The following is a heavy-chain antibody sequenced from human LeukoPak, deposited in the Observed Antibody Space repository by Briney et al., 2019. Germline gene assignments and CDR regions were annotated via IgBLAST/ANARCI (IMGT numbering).Heavy chain of an antibody. J-gene: IGHJ3*02. V-gene: IGHV3-21*01. CDR1: GFTFNSYT. D-gene: IGHD1-26*01. Sequence: GGSLRLSCAASGFTFNSYTMNWIRQAPGKGLEWVSSISSSSSYIYYADSVKGRFTISRDDAKNSLYLQMNRLRAEDTAVYDCARDPTSSWETAFDIWGQGTVVTVSS. CDR3: ARDPTSSWETAFDI. CDR2: ISSSSSYI.